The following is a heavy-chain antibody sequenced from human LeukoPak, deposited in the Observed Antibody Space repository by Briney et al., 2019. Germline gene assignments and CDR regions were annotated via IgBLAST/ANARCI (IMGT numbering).Heavy chain of an antibody. CDR2: ITTSSSYI. CDR1: EFTFSSYY. J-gene: IGHJ4*02. D-gene: IGHD6-19*01. CDR3: ARVEAVAGTGFDY. Sequence: GGSLRLSCAASEFTFSSYYMNWVRQAPGKGLEWVSSITTSSSYIHYADSVKGRFTISRDNAKNSLYLQMNSLRAEDTAVYYCARVEAVAGTGFDYWGQGTLVTVSS. V-gene: IGHV3-21*01.